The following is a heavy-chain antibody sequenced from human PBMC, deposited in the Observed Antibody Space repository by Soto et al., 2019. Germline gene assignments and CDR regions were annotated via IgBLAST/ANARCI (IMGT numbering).Heavy chain of an antibody. CDR3: ARGEGSGSNALGY. CDR1: GFTVSNNY. V-gene: IGHV3-66*01. J-gene: IGHJ4*02. CDR2: IQGGGSI. Sequence: EVLLEESGGGLVQPGGSLRLSCAASGFTVSNNYMAWVRQAPGKGLEWVSVIQGGGSISYADSVRDRFTISRDSSKNTVLLQMNSLRPEDTAVYFCARGEGSGSNALGYLGQGNLVTVSS. D-gene: IGHD3-10*01.